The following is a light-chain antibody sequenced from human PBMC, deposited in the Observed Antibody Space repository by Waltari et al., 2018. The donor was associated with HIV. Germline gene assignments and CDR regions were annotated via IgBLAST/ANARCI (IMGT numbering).Light chain of an antibody. Sequence: QSVLTQPPSVSEAPRQRVPISCSGSSSTTGNNAVNWYQQRPGKAPKLLIYYDDLLPSGVSDRFSGSKSGTSASLAISGLQSEDEADYYCAAWDDSLNGWVFGGGTKLTVL. CDR1: SSTTGNNA. J-gene: IGLJ3*02. CDR3: AAWDDSLNGWV. V-gene: IGLV1-36*01. CDR2: YDD.